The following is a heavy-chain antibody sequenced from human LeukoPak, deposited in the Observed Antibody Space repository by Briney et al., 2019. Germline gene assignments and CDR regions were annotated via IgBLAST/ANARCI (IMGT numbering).Heavy chain of an antibody. V-gene: IGHV3-21*01. CDR2: ISSSSSYI. D-gene: IGHD3-22*01. J-gene: IGHJ4*02. CDR1: GFTFSSYS. CDR3: ARGTPYYYDGSGYRIDY. Sequence: PGGSLRLSCAAFGFTFSSYSMNWVRQAPGKGLEWVSSISSSSSYIYYADSVKGRFTISRDNAKNSLYLQMNSLRAEDTAVYYCARGTPYYYDGSGYRIDYWGQGTLVTVSS.